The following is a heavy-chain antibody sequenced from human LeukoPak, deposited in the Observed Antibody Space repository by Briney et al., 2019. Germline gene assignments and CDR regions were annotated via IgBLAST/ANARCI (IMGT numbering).Heavy chain of an antibody. J-gene: IGHJ4*02. V-gene: IGHV3-7*01. CDR3: ARSLWPADY. D-gene: IGHD3-10*01. Sequence: GGSLRLSCAASGFTFSDYWMSWVRQAPGKGLEWVADIKQDGSDEKYVDSVKGRFTISRDNAKKSLYLQMDSLRAEDTAVYYCARSLWPADYWGQGTLVTVSS. CDR2: IKQDGSDE. CDR1: GFTFSDYW.